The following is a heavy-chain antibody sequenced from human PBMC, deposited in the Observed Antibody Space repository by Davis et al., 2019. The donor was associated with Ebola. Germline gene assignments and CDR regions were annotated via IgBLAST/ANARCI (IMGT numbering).Heavy chain of an antibody. CDR1: GGSFSGYY. J-gene: IGHJ6*02. Sequence: MPSETLSLTCAVYGGSFSGYYWSWIRQPPGKGLEWIGEINHSGSTNYNPSLKSRVTISVDTSKNQFSLKLSSVTAADTAVYYCSKGFPPLIAAAETYYHSGMDVWGQGTTVTVSS. V-gene: IGHV4-34*01. CDR3: SKGFPPLIAAAETYYHSGMDV. D-gene: IGHD6-13*01. CDR2: INHSGST.